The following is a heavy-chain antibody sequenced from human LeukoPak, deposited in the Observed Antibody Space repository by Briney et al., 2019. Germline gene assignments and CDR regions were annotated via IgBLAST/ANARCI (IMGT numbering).Heavy chain of an antibody. J-gene: IGHJ6*02. D-gene: IGHD3-3*01. Sequence: GGSLRLSCAASGFTLNTYGIHWVRQAPGKGLEWVAVMWFDGNKEHYADSVKGRFTVSKDNLRNTLSLQMDGLRVEDTALYHCARERNFGYYYYGMDVWGQGTTVSVSS. CDR3: ARERNFGYYYYGMDV. V-gene: IGHV3-33*01. CDR2: MWFDGNKE. CDR1: GFTLNTYG.